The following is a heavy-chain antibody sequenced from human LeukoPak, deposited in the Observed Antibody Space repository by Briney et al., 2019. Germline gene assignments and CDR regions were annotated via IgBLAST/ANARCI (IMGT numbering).Heavy chain of an antibody. CDR3: AKDPIGEWWEQPYYFDY. D-gene: IGHD2-15*01. V-gene: IGHV3-23*01. CDR2: ISGSGGSK. Sequence: PGGSLRLSRAASWFSFSNSAMNWVRQAPGKGLEWVSAISGSGGSKYYADSVKGRFTISRDNSKNTLYLQMNSLRAEDTAVYYCAKDPIGEWWEQPYYFDYWGQGTLVTVSS. CDR1: WFSFSNSA. J-gene: IGHJ4*02.